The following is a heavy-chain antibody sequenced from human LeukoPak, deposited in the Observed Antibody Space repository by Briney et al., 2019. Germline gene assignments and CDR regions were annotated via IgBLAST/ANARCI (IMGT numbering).Heavy chain of an antibody. CDR3: AKSNTAMVTPSLNYFDY. CDR2: ISGSGGST. J-gene: IGHJ4*02. CDR1: GFTLSSYA. V-gene: IGHV3-23*01. D-gene: IGHD5-18*01. Sequence: PGGSLRLSCAASGFTLSSYAMSWVRQAPGKGLEWVSAISGSGGSTYYADSVKGRFTISRDNSKNTLYLQMNSLRAEDTAVYYCAKSNTAMVTPSLNYFDYWGQGTLVTVSS.